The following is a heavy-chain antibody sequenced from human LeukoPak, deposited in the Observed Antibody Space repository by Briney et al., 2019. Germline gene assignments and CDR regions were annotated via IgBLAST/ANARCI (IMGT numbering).Heavy chain of an antibody. CDR1: GLTFSSYA. Sequence: GGSLRLSCAASGLTFSSYAMSWVRQAPGKGLEWVSAISGGGGNTHYADSVKGRFTISRDNSKSTMYLQMNSLRAEDTAVHYCAKGSTYFFGSGTSDDAFDIWGQGTMVTVSS. V-gene: IGHV3-23*01. CDR3: AKGSTYFFGSGTSDDAFDI. D-gene: IGHD3-10*01. J-gene: IGHJ3*02. CDR2: ISGGGGNT.